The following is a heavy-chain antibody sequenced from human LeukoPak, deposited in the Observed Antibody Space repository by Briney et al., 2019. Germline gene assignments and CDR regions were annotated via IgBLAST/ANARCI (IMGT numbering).Heavy chain of an antibody. Sequence: ASVKVSCKATSRISWVRQAPGQGLEWMGWIGTYGGDTYYAQKFQGRITVTTDTSTSTVYMELRNLRSDDTAVYYCARDLWNFHDDRGYNRDFDSWGQGTLVTVSS. CDR2: IGTYGGDT. J-gene: IGHJ5*01. CDR3: ARDLWNFHDDRGYNRDFDS. D-gene: IGHD3-22*01. CDR1: TSR. V-gene: IGHV1-18*01.